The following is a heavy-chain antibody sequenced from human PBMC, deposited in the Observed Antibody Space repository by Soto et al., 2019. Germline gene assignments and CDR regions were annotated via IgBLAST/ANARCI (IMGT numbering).Heavy chain of an antibody. CDR1: GFTFDAYG. CDR2: VWSNGNLK. V-gene: IGHV3-33*01. D-gene: IGHD1-1*01. Sequence: QVQLVESGGGVVQPGGSLRLSCAASGFTFDAYGFHWVRQAPGKGLEWVAVVWSNGNLKYYADSVKGRCTISRDSSKSALNLQMNSLRADDTAVSYCARIQLDTIMALDYWGQGTLVTVSS. J-gene: IGHJ4*02. CDR3: ARIQLDTIMALDY.